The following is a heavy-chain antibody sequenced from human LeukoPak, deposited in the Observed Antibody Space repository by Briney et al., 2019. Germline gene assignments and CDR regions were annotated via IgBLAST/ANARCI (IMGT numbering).Heavy chain of an antibody. CDR3: ASAIEDTAMGGVYYYYYMDV. J-gene: IGHJ6*03. V-gene: IGHV3-48*01. CDR2: ISSTSNTI. CDR1: GFSFSRNYG. D-gene: IGHD5-18*01. Sequence: GGSLRLSCAGSGFSFSRNYGMHWVRQAPGKGLEWISYISSTSNTIYYADSVRGRFIISRHNVRNSLYLEMNSLRAEDTAVYYCASAIEDTAMGGVYYYYYMDVWGKGTTVTVSS.